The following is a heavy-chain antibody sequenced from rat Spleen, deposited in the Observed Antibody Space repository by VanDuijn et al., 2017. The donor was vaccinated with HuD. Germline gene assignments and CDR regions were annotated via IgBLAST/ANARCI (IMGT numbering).Heavy chain of an antibody. CDR1: GFSLPSYH. V-gene: IGHV2-32*01. J-gene: IGHJ4*01. CDR2: MWSDGDT. CDR3: ARDRPDGSYYPYVMDA. D-gene: IGHD1-12*02. Sequence: QVQLKESGPGLVQPSQTLSLTCTVSGFSLPSYHVHWVRQPPGKGLEWMGMMWSDGDTSYNSALKSRLSISRDTSKSQVFLKMNSLQTEDTATYYCARDRPDGSYYPYVMDAWGQGASVTVSS.